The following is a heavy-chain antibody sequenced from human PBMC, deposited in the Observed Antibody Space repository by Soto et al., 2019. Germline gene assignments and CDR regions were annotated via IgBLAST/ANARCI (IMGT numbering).Heavy chain of an antibody. V-gene: IGHV2-5*02. D-gene: IGHD2-15*01. Sequence: QITLKESGPTLVKPTQTLTLNCTFSGFSLSSSGVGVGWIRPPPGKALEWLTFIYWDDDKRFSPSLQSRLTITKDTSKNQVVLTLTNTYPVDTASYYCARLVVAGITSYFDSWGQGTLLSVSS. J-gene: IGHJ4*02. CDR2: IYWDDDK. CDR1: GFSLSSSGVG. CDR3: ARLVVAGITSYFDS.